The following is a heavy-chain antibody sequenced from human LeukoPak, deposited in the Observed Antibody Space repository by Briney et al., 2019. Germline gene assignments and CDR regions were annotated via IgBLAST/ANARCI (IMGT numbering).Heavy chain of an antibody. CDR2: IYHSGST. CDR1: GGSISSGGYY. CDR3: ARVNDGYFDY. Sequence: SQTLSLTCTVSGGSISSGGYYWGWIRQPPGKGLEWIGYIYHSGSTYYNPSLKSRVTISVDRSKNQFSLKLSSVTAADTAVYYCARVNDGYFDYWGQGTLVTVSS. V-gene: IGHV4-30-2*01. J-gene: IGHJ4*02. D-gene: IGHD2-8*01.